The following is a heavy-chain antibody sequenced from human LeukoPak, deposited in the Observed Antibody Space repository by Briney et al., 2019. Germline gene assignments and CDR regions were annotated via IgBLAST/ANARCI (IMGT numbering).Heavy chain of an antibody. Sequence: GGSLRLSCAASGFTFSTYRMHWVRQGPGNGLVWVSRIKTDGSSTSYADSVKGRFTISRDNAKNTVYLQMSSLRAEDTAVYYCVRDPHGSGSSNSPHDAFDIWGHGTMVTVSS. CDR3: VRDPHGSGSSNSPHDAFDI. CDR1: GFTFSTYR. J-gene: IGHJ3*02. V-gene: IGHV3-74*01. D-gene: IGHD3-10*01. CDR2: IKTDGSST.